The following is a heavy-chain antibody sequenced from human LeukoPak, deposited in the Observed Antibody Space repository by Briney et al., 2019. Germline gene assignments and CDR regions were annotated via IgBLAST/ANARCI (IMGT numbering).Heavy chain of an antibody. V-gene: IGHV1-69*04. CDR1: GGTFSSYA. CDR3: AREISELVDWFDP. D-gene: IGHD2-8*02. CDR2: IIPILGIA. J-gene: IGHJ5*02. Sequence: GASVKVSCKASGGTFSSYAISWVRQAPGQGLEWMGRIIPILGIANYAQKFQGRVTITADKSTSTAYMGLNSLRSEDTAVYYCAREISELVDWFDPWGQGTLVTVSS.